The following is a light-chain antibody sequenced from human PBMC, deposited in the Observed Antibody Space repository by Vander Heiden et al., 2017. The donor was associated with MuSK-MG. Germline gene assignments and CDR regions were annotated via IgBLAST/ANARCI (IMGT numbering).Light chain of an antibody. J-gene: IGKJ1*01. CDR2: VAS. Sequence: EIVMTQSPATLSVSPGERATLSCRASQSVSSNLAWYQQEPGLAPRLLIYVASTRANGIPHRFSGSGSGTECTLTSIILQSEHFAVFFWQQDNAWRTFGQGTKVEIK. V-gene: IGKV3-15*01. CDR1: QSVSSN. CDR3: QQDNAWRT.